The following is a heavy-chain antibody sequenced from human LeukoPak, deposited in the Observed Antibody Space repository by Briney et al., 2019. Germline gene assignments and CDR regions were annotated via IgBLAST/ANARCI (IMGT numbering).Heavy chain of an antibody. V-gene: IGHV4-59*01. CDR1: GGSISSYY. J-gene: IGHJ4*02. Sequence: SETLSLTCTVSGGSISSYYWSWIRQPPGKGLEWIGYIYYSGSTNYNPSLESRVTISVDASKNQFSLKLSSVTAADTAVYYCARGWDGYNGSLDYWGQGTLVTVSS. CDR3: ARGWDGYNGSLDY. CDR2: IYYSGST. D-gene: IGHD5-24*01.